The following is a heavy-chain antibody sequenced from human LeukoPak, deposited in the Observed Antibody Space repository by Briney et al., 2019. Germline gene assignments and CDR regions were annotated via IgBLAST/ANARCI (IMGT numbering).Heavy chain of an antibody. CDR3: ARDTAAAGSEYFQD. J-gene: IGHJ1*01. CDR1: GFTFTSYA. CDR2: ISYAGSNK. D-gene: IGHD6-13*01. Sequence: GGSLRFSCAASGFTFTSYAMHWVRQAPGKGLEWVAVISYAGSNKYYADSVKGRFTISRDNSKNTLYLQMNSLRAEDTAVYYCARDTAAAGSEYFQDWGQGTLVTVSS. V-gene: IGHV3-30-3*01.